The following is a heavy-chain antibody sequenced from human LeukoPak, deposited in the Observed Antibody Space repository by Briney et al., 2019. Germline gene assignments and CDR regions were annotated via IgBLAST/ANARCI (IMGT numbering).Heavy chain of an antibody. J-gene: IGHJ6*03. V-gene: IGHV1-8*01. CDR3: ATKLSGNHGTYYYYMDV. CDR1: GYTFTNHD. D-gene: IGHD1-14*01. Sequence: ASVKVSRKASGYTFTNHDINWVRQAAGQGLEWMGWTNPDNGNTGYAQKFQGRVTMTRDNAISTAYMELRSLRYEDTAVYYCATKLSGNHGTYYYYMDVWGKGTTVTVSS. CDR2: TNPDNGNT.